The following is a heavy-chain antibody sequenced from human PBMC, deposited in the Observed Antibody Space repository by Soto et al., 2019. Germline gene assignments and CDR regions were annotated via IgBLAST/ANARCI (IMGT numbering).Heavy chain of an antibody. D-gene: IGHD6-13*01. V-gene: IGHV4-30-2*05. J-gene: IGHJ5*02. CDR1: GGSISSGGYS. Sequence: PSETLSLTCGVSGGSISSGGYSWSWIRQPPGKGLEWIGYIYHSGSTYYNPSLKSRIIISADTSKNQFSLKLTSVTAADTAVYYCVRGGIAGNWFDPWGQGTLVTVSS. CDR2: IYHSGST. CDR3: VRGGIAGNWFDP.